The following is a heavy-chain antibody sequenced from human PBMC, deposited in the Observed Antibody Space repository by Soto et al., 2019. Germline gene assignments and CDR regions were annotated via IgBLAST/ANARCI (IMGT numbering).Heavy chain of an antibody. CDR2: FRAGGDDGTT. CDR3: AKKVNSGSGSQYFDY. V-gene: IGHV3-23*01. CDR1: GFTFSSYS. Sequence: WGSLRLSCVASGFTFSSYSMSWVRQAPGKGLEWVSGFRAGGDDGTTYYADSVKGRFTISRDNSKNTLFLQMNSLRAEDTAIYYCAKKVNSGSGSQYFDYFGQGTLVTVSS. J-gene: IGHJ4*02. D-gene: IGHD3-10*01.